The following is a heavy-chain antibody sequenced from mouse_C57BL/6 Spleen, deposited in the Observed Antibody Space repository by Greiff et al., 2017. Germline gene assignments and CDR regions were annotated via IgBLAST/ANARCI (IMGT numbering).Heavy chain of an antibody. Sequence: VQRVESGAELVKPGASVKISCKASGYAFSSYWMNWVKQRPGKGLEWIGQIYPGDGDTNYNGKFKGKATLTADKTSSTACMQLRGLNSEAPAVYICARGGHLRLRRYFDYWGQGTTLTVSS. CDR3: ARGGHLRLRRYFDY. CDR1: GYAFSSYW. V-gene: IGHV1-80*01. CDR2: IYPGDGDT. D-gene: IGHD3-2*02. J-gene: IGHJ2*01.